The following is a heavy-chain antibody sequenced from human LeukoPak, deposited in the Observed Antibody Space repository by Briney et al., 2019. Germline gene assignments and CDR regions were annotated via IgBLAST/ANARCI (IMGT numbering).Heavy chain of an antibody. CDR2: FDPEDGET. V-gene: IGHV1-24*01. J-gene: IGHJ1*01. CDR3: ATVGDIVVVPAAYQYFQH. Sequence: ASVQVSCNVSGYTLTELSMHWVRQAPGKGLEGMGGFDPEDGETIYAQKFQGRVTLTEDTSTDTAYMKLSSLRSEDTAVYYYATVGDIVVVPAAYQYFQHWGQGTLVTVSS. CDR1: GYTLTELS. D-gene: IGHD2-2*01.